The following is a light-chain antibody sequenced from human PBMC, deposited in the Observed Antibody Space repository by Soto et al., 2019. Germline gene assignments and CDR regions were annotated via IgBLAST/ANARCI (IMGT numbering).Light chain of an antibody. CDR2: SGS. CDR1: QAFGKD. V-gene: IGKV1-17*01. CDR3: LQHNSFPRA. J-gene: IGKJ4*01. Sequence: DIPMTQSPSSLSASVGDRVTITYRASQAFGKDLGWYQQKSGKAPNGLIYSGSRLQSGVPSRFSGSGSGTEFTLPISSLQPEDFATYSCLQHNSFPRAFGAGTKVEIK.